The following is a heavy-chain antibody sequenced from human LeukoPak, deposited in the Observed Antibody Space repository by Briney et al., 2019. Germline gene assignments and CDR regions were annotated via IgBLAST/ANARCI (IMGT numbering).Heavy chain of an antibody. J-gene: IGHJ4*02. CDR3: ARDSGSSGWYDYDY. CDR2: ISSTGTTI. Sequence: GGSLRLSCAASGFTFSSYWMHWVRQAPGKGLEWFAYISSTGTTIYYADSVEGRFTISRDNAKNSLYLQMNSLRAEETAVYYCARDSGSSGWYDYDYWGQGTLVTVSS. CDR1: GFTFSSYW. D-gene: IGHD6-19*01. V-gene: IGHV3-48*04.